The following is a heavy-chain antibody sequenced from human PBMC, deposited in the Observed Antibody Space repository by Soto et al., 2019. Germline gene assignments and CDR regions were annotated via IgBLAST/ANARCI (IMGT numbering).Heavy chain of an antibody. CDR3: ARGRTIVSPGN. CDR2: INPNSGGT. J-gene: IGHJ4*02. Sequence: QVQLVQSGAEVKKPGASVKVSCKASGYAFTGYQIHWVQQAPGQGLEWMGWINPNSGGTNFAQKFQGRVTMTRDTSITTAYMELNGLTSDDTAVYYCARGRTIVSPGNWGQGTLVSVSS. V-gene: IGHV1-2*02. CDR1: GYAFTGYQ. D-gene: IGHD1-1*01.